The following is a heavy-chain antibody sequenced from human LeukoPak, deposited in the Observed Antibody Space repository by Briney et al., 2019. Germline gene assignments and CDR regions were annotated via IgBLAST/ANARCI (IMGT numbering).Heavy chain of an antibody. CDR1: GYTFTSHF. CDR2: INPRGGST. J-gene: IGHJ3*02. V-gene: IGHV1-46*01. D-gene: IGHD3-10*01. CDR3: ARPGTDGSGTYYDAFDI. Sequence: EASVKVSCKASGYTFTSHFMHWVRQAPGQGLEWMGIINPRGGSTSYTQKFQGRVTITMNISTSTTYMELSSLRSDDTAVYYCARPGTDGSGTYYDAFDIWGQGTMVTVSS.